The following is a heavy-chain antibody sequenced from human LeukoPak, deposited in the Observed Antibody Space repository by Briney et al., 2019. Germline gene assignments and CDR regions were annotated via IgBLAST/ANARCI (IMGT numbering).Heavy chain of an antibody. CDR2: IYTSGST. V-gene: IGHV4-61*02. D-gene: IGHD3-22*01. J-gene: IGHJ4*02. CDR1: GASISSSTYY. CDR3: ARDTLVYDSSGYLTPSFDY. Sequence: SETLSLTCTVSGASISSSTYYWSWIRQPAGKGLEWIGRIYTSGSTNYNPSLKSRVTMSVDTSKNQFSLKLSSVTAADTAVYYCARDTLVYDSSGYLTPSFDYWGQGTLVTVSS.